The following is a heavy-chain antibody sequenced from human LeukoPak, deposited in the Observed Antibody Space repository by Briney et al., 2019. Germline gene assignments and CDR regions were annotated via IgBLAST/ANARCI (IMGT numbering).Heavy chain of an antibody. V-gene: IGHV3-23*01. CDR2: ISGSGGST. CDR3: AKDSSGQKEILFDY. CDR1: GFTFSSYA. D-gene: IGHD3-22*01. J-gene: IGHJ4*02. Sequence: GGSLRLSCVASGFTFSSYAMSWVRQGLGKGLEWVSAISGSGGSTYYADSVKGRFTISRDNSKNTLYLQMNSLRAEDTAVYYCAKDSSGQKEILFDYWGQGTLVTVSS.